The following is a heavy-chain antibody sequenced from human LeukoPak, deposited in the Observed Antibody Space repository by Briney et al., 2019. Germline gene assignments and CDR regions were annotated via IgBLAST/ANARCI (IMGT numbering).Heavy chain of an antibody. D-gene: IGHD3-10*01. CDR1: GGSISSSSYY. J-gene: IGHJ5*02. CDR3: ARGGVLLWFGELFPNWFDP. CDR2: IYYSGST. Sequence: SETLSLTCTVSGGSISSSSYYWGWIRQPPGKGLEWIGSIYYSGSTYYNPSLKSRVTISVDTSKNQFSLKLSSVTAADTAVYYCARGGVLLWFGELFPNWFDPWGQGTLVTVSS. V-gene: IGHV4-39*07.